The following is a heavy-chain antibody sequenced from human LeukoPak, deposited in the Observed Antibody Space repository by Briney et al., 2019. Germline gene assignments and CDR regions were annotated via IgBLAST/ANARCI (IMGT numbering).Heavy chain of an antibody. D-gene: IGHD6-13*01. J-gene: IGHJ6*02. CDR3: ARASDSSSWYWAYYYYGMDV. V-gene: IGHV3-66*01. CDR2: IYSGGST. CDR1: GFTVSSNY. Sequence: GGSLTLSCAASGFTVSSNYMSWVRQAPGKGLEWVSVIYSGGSTYYADSVKGRFTISRDNSKNTLYLQMNSLRAEDTAVYYCARASDSSSWYWAYYYYGMDVWGQGTTVTVSS.